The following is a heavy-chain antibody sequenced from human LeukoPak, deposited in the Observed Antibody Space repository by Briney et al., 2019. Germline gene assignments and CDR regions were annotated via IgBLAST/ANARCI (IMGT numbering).Heavy chain of an antibody. CDR2: ISSSSYI. Sequence: GGSLRLSCAASGFTFSSYSMNWVRQAPGKGLEWVSFISSSSYIYYADSVKGRFTISRDNAKNSLYLQMNSLRAEDTAVYYCAYLLSTERSNRGCDYWGQGTLVTVSS. V-gene: IGHV3-21*01. J-gene: IGHJ4*02. CDR3: AYLLSTERSNRGCDY. CDR1: GFTFSSYS. D-gene: IGHD2/OR15-2a*01.